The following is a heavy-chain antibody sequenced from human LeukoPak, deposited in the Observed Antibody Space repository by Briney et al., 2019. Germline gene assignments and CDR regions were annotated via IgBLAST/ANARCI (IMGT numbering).Heavy chain of an antibody. D-gene: IGHD3-22*01. CDR3: AKRGVVIRVILVGFHKEAYYFDS. CDR2: ISGSGGGT. V-gene: IGHV3-23*01. CDR1: GITLSNYA. Sequence: GGSLRLSCAVSGITLSNYAMSWVRQAPGKGPEWVAGISGSGGGTNYADSVKGRFTISRDTPKNTLYLQMNNLRADDTAVYFCAKRGVVIRVILVGFHKEAYYFDSWGQGALVTVSS. J-gene: IGHJ4*02.